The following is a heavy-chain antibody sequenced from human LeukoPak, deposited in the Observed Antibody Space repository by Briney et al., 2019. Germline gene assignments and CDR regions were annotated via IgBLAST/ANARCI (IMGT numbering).Heavy chain of an antibody. D-gene: IGHD5-18*01. CDR2: IKTDGSIT. CDR3: VRDSMSNTACTGC. Sequence: QAGGSLRLAWAAAGFSFSVYWMHWVRQAAGKGPGWVSRIKTDGSITDYAGFVKGRFTIARDNATNTLYRQMNSLRAEDTAVYYCVRDSMSNTACTGCWGEGTLVTVSS. V-gene: IGHV3-74*01. J-gene: IGHJ4*02. CDR1: GFSFSVYW.